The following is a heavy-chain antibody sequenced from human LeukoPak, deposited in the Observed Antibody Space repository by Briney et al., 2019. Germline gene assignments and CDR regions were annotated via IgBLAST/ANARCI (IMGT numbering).Heavy chain of an antibody. CDR1: GHTFTSYG. CDR2: ISAYNGNT. J-gene: IGHJ4*02. Sequence: ASVKVSCKASGHTFTSYGISWVRQAPGQGLEWMGWISAYNGNTNYAQKLQGRVTMTTDTSTSTAYMELRSLRSDDTAVYYCARIAEMATIYPYYFDYWGQGTLVTVSS. CDR3: ARIAEMATIYPYYFDY. V-gene: IGHV1-18*01. D-gene: IGHD5-24*01.